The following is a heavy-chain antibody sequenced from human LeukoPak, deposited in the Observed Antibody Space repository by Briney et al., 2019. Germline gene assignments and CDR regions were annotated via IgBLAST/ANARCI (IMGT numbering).Heavy chain of an antibody. CDR3: AKGPLRGTAAAIDY. CDR2: ISYDGRNK. D-gene: IGHD2-2*01. J-gene: IGHJ4*02. Sequence: GGSLRLSCAASGFTFNNYGMHWVRQAPGKGLEWVAVISYDGRNKHYPDSVKGRFTISRDISTDSLWLQMDSLRTEDTAVYYCAKGPLRGTAAAIDYWGQGTLVTVSS. CDR1: GFTFNNYG. V-gene: IGHV3-30*18.